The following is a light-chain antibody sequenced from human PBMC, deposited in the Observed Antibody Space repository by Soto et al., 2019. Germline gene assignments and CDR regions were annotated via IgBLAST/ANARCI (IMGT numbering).Light chain of an antibody. V-gene: IGKV3-20*01. CDR2: GAS. CDR3: QQYGSSGT. CDR1: ETINSNY. J-gene: IGKJ1*01. Sequence: EIVMTQSPATLSVSPGERATLSCRASETINSNYLAWYQKKPGQAPRLLIYGASNRATGIPDRFSGSGSGTDFTLTISRLEPEDFAVYYCQQYGSSGTFGQGTKVDIK.